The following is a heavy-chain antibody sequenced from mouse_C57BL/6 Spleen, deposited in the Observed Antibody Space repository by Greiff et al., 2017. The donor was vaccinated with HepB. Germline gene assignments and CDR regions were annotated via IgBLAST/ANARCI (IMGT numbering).Heavy chain of an antibody. CDR2: ISDGGSYT. CDR3: ARYSGLHDARDY. J-gene: IGHJ4*01. CDR1: GLTFSSYA. Sequence: LVESGGGLVKPGGSLKLSCAASGLTFSSYAMSWVRQTPEKRLEWVATISDGGSYTYYPDNVKGRFTISRDNAQNNLYLQMSHLKSEDTAMYYCARYSGLHDARDYWGQGTSVTVSS. D-gene: IGHD3-1*01. V-gene: IGHV5-4*01.